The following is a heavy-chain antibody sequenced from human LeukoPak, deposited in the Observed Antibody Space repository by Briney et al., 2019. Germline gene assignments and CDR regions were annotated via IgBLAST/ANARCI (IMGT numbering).Heavy chain of an antibody. CDR2: ISSSSSTI. V-gene: IGHV3-48*04. CDR1: GFTFSSYS. D-gene: IGHD3-22*01. CDR3: ASVGTSSYYQFDY. Sequence: GGSLRLSCAASGFTFSSYSMNWVRQAPGKGLEWVSYISSSSSTIYYADSVKGRFTISRDNAKNSLYLQMNSLRAEDTAVYYCASVGTSSYYQFDYWGQGTLVTVSS. J-gene: IGHJ4*02.